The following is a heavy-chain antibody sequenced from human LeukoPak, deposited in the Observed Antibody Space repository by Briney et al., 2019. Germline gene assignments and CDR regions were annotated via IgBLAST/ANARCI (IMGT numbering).Heavy chain of an antibody. CDR1: GYTFTSYA. D-gene: IGHD6-13*01. J-gene: IGHJ6*03. CDR3: ARAYRSLYYYYYYMDV. CDR2: MNPNSGNT. Sequence: GASVTVSCKASGYTFTSYAMNWVRQAPGQGLEWMGWMNPNSGNTGYAQKFQGRVTMTRNTSITTAYMELSSLRSEDTAVYYCARAYRSLYYYYYYMDVWGKGTTVTISS. V-gene: IGHV1-8*02.